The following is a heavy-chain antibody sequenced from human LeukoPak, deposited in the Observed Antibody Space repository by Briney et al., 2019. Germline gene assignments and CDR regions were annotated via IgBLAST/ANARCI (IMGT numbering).Heavy chain of an antibody. Sequence: GGSLRLSCAASGFTFSSYAMSWVRQAPGKGLEWVSAISGSGGSTYYADSVKGRFTISRDNSKNTLYLQMNSLRAEDTAVYYCARDKLGGGDAFDIWGQGTMVTVSS. J-gene: IGHJ3*02. V-gene: IGHV3-23*01. D-gene: IGHD1-26*01. CDR3: ARDKLGGGDAFDI. CDR1: GFTFSSYA. CDR2: ISGSGGST.